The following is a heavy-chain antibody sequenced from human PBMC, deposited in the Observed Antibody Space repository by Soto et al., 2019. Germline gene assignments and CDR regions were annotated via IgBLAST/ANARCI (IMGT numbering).Heavy chain of an antibody. CDR1: GGTFSSYA. J-gene: IGHJ3*02. V-gene: IGHV1-69*06. Sequence: SVKVSCKASGGTFSSYAISWVRQAPGQGLELMGGIIPIFGTANYAQKFQGRVTITADKSTSTAYMELSSLRSEDTAVYYCARDLGLYCSGGSCYGDDAFDIWGQGTMVTVSS. CDR3: ARDLGLYCSGGSCYGDDAFDI. CDR2: IIPIFGTA. D-gene: IGHD2-15*01.